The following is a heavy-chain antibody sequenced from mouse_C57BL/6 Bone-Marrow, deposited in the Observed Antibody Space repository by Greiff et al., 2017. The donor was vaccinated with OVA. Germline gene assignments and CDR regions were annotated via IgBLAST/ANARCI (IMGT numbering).Heavy chain of an antibody. V-gene: IGHV14-4*01. CDR2: IDPGNGDT. CDR1: GFNFTDDY. CDR3: ATEWYYDYDEEDFDY. J-gene: IGHJ2*01. Sequence: EVQLQQSGAELVRPGASVKLSCTASGFNFTDDYMHWVKQRPEQGLEWIGWIDPGNGDTEYASKFQGKATITADTSSNTAYLQLSSLTSGDTAVYYCATEWYYDYDEEDFDYWGQGTTLTVSS. D-gene: IGHD2-4*01.